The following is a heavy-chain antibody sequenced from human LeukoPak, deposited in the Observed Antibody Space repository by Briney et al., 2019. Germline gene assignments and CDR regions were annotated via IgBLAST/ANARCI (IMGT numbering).Heavy chain of an antibody. CDR3: ARDRVIDDFWSGYYPNSRYHFDY. V-gene: IGHV3-33*01. D-gene: IGHD3-3*01. J-gene: IGHJ4*02. Sequence: GGSLRLSCAASGFTFSSYGMHWVRQAPGKGLEWVAVIWYDGSNKYYADSVKGRFTISRDNSKNTLYLQMNSLRAEDTAVYYCARDRVIDDFWSGYYPNSRYHFDYWGQGTLVTVSS. CDR1: GFTFSSYG. CDR2: IWYDGSNK.